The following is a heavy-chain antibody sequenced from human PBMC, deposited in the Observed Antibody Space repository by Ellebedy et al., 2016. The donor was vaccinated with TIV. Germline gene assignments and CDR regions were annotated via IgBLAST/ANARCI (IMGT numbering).Heavy chain of an antibody. CDR3: ASDSYNYDSSGYYHNWFDP. CDR2: IYDRGST. D-gene: IGHD3-22*01. J-gene: IGHJ5*02. V-gene: IGHV4-61*01. Sequence: MPSETLSLTCTVPGDSVGSGTYYWSWVRQPPGKGLEWIGYIYDRGSTNYNPSLKSRVTISVDTSKNQFSLKLRSVTAADTAVYYCASDSYNYDSSGYYHNWFDPWGQGTLVTVSS. CDR1: GDSVGSGTYY.